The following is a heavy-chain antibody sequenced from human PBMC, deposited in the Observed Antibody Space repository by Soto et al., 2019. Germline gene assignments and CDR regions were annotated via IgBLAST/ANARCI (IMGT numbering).Heavy chain of an antibody. J-gene: IGHJ2*01. CDR2: INHSGST. CDR3: ARGPQILPWTTVVTRYFDL. D-gene: IGHD4-17*01. CDR1: GGSFSGYY. V-gene: IGHV4-34*01. Sequence: QVQLQQWGAGLLKPSETLSLTCAVYGGSFSGYYWSWIRQPPGKGLEWIGEINHSGSTNYNPSLKVRVTRSVDTSKNQVSLKLSSVTAADTAVCYCARGPQILPWTTVVTRYFDLWGRGTLVTVSS.